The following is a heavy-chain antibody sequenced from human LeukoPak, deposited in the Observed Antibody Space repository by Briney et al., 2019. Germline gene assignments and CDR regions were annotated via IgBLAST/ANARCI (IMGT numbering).Heavy chain of an antibody. CDR3: AKGAMPYYDGSGYNYFDY. CDR1: GFTFSSYA. J-gene: IGHJ4*02. V-gene: IGHV3-23*01. D-gene: IGHD3-22*01. Sequence: GGSLRLSCAASGFTFSSYAMSWVRQAPGKGLEWVSAMSGSGGMTYYADSVKGRLSISRDNSKNTLHLQMNSLRAEDTAVYYCAKGAMPYYDGSGYNYFDYWGQGTPVTVSS. CDR2: MSGSGGMT.